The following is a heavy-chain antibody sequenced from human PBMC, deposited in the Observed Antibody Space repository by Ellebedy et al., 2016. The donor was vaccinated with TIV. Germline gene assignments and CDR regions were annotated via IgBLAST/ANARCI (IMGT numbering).Heavy chain of an antibody. J-gene: IGHJ4*02. CDR2: ISGSGGST. D-gene: IGHD3-3*01. CDR1: VLTFSTDA. V-gene: IGHV3-23*01. CDR3: AKDTYYDFWSGHYNFDY. Sequence: GESLKISCAASVLTFSTDAMRWVRQAPGKGLEWVSGISGSGGSTYYADSVKGRFAISRDNSKNTMYLQMNSLRAEDTAVYYCAKDTYYDFWSGHYNFDYWGQGALVTVSS.